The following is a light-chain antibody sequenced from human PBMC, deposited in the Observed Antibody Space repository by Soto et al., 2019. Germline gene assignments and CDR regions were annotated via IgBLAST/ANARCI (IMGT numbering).Light chain of an antibody. CDR3: QQYGSSPPIT. Sequence: EIVMTHSPATLSVSPCERAALSGRAGQSVSSNLAWYQQKPGQAPRLLIYGASTRATGIPARFSGSGSGTEFTLTISSLQSEDFAVYYCQQYGSSPPITFGQGTRLEIK. CDR2: GAS. CDR1: QSVSSN. J-gene: IGKJ5*01. V-gene: IGKV3-15*01.